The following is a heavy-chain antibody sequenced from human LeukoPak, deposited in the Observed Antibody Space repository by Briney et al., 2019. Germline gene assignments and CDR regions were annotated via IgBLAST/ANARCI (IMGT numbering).Heavy chain of an antibody. J-gene: IGHJ6*03. Sequence: QAGGSLRLSCAASGFTFSSYAMSWVRQAPGKGLEWVSAISGSGGSTYYADSVKGRFTISRDNPKNTLYLQMNSLRAEDTAVYYCAKGGYGIAAHYYYYMDIWGKGTTVTVSS. D-gene: IGHD6-13*01. V-gene: IGHV3-23*01. CDR1: GFTFSSYA. CDR2: ISGSGGST. CDR3: AKGGYGIAAHYYYYMDI.